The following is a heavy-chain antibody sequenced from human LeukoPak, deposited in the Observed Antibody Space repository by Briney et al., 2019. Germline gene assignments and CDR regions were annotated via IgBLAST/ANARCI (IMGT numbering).Heavy chain of an antibody. V-gene: IGHV3-7*01. D-gene: IGHD3-10*01. CDR3: ARGDSGSYYSY. Sequence: GGSLRLSCAASGFTLSSSWMSWVRQAPGKGLQWVANIKEDESEKDYVDSVKGRFTISRDNAKNSLYLQMNSLRAEDTAVYYCARGDSGSYYSYWGQGTLVTVSS. CDR1: GFTLSSSW. CDR2: IKEDESEK. J-gene: IGHJ4*02.